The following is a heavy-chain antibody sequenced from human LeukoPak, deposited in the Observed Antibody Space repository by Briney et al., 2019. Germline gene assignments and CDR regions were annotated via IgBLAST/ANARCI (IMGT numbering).Heavy chain of an antibody. J-gene: IGHJ6*02. D-gene: IGHD2-2*01. Sequence: PGRSLRLSCAASGFTFSSYGMHWVRQAPGKGLEWVAVISYDGSNKYYADSVKGRFTISRDNSKNTLYLQMNSLRAEDTAVYYCAKGAAAWDYGMDVWGQGTTVTVSS. CDR1: GFTFSSYG. CDR3: AKGAAAWDYGMDV. V-gene: IGHV3-30*18. CDR2: ISYDGSNK.